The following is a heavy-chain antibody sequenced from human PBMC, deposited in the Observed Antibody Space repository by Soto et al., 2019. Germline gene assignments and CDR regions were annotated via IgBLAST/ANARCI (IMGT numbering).Heavy chain of an antibody. J-gene: IGHJ4*02. CDR2: VNPSGGHT. CDR1: GDTFTDYY. CDR3: ARGGHVVVVTAAVDY. V-gene: IGHV1-46*01. D-gene: IGHD2-21*02. Sequence: QVQLMQSGAEVKKPGASVKGSCKASGDTFTDYYIHWVRQAPGQGLEWMGTVNPSGGHTTYAQHFLGRVTMTRDTSTSTLYMELTSLTSDDKAIYYWARGGHVVVVTAAVDYWGQGTLVTVSS.